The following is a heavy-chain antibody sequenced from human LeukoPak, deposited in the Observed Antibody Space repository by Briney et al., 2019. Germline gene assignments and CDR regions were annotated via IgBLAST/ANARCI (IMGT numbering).Heavy chain of an antibody. J-gene: IGHJ6*02. CDR1: GFTFSSYG. V-gene: IGHV3-33*01. Sequence: AGGSLRLSCAASGFTFSSYGMHWVRQAPGKGLEGVAVIWYDGSNKYYVDSVKGRFTISRDNSKNTLYLQMNSLRAEDTAVYYCASRVSIPGEVPLAGGSGPGAYYYYGMDVWGQGTTVTVSS. CDR2: IWYDGSNK. CDR3: ASRVSIPGEVPLAGGSGPGAYYYYGMDV. D-gene: IGHD6-13*01.